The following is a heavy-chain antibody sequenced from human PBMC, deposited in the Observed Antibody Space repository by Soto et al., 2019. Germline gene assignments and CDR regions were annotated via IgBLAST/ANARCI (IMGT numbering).Heavy chain of an antibody. Sequence: TLSLICSLNSSSIASMIYYWVLICNPPGKGLEWIGSIYYSGSTYYNPSLKSRVTISVDTSKNQFSLKLSSVTAADTAVYYCARALILTGYYIHDAFDIWGQGTMVS. V-gene: IGHV4-39*07. CDR2: IYYSGST. J-gene: IGHJ3*02. CDR3: ARALILTGYYIHDAFDI. D-gene: IGHD3-9*01. CDR1: SSSIASMIYY.